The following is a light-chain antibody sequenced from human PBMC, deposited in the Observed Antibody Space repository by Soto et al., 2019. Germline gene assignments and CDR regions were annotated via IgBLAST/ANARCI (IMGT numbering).Light chain of an antibody. CDR3: SSYSTTTTPQWV. Sequence: QSALTQPASVSGSPGQSITIPCTGSSNDIGGYNYVSWYQQHPGRAPKLVRYKVSDRPSGVSTRFSASKSGNTASLTISGLQAEDEAEYYCSSYSTTTTPQWVFGGGTKRTVL. CDR1: SNDIGGYNY. CDR2: KVS. J-gene: IGLJ3*02. V-gene: IGLV2-14*01.